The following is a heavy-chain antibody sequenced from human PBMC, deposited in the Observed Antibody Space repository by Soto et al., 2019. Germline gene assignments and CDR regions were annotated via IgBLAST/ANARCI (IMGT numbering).Heavy chain of an antibody. Sequence: GGSLRLSCAAAGFTFSSYAMHWVRQAPGKGLEWVAVISYDGSNKYYADSVKGRFTISRGNSKNTLYLQMNSLRAEDTAVYYCAREVVARYYYYYYYMDVCGKGTTVTVSS. V-gene: IGHV3-30-3*01. CDR3: AREVVARYYYYYYYMDV. J-gene: IGHJ6*03. CDR2: ISYDGSNK. CDR1: GFTFSSYA. D-gene: IGHD2-15*01.